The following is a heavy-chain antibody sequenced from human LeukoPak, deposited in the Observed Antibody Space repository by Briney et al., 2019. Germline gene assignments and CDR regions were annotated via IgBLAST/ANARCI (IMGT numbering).Heavy chain of an antibody. J-gene: IGHJ3*02. D-gene: IGHD3-22*01. CDR2: ISGSGGST. CDR1: GFTFSSYA. Sequence: GGSLRLSCAASGFTFSSYAMSWVRQAPGKGLEWVSAISGSGGSTYCADSVKGRFTISRDNSKNTLYLQMNSLRAEDTAVYYCAKDSGVVVVLDAFDIWGQGTMVTVSS. V-gene: IGHV3-23*01. CDR3: AKDSGVVVVLDAFDI.